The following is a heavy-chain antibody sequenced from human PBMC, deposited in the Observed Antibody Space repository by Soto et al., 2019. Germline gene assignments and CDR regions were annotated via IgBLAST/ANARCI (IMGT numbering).Heavy chain of an antibody. D-gene: IGHD6-6*01. CDR2: MNPNSGNT. Sequence: QVQLVQSGAEVKKPGASVKVSCKASGYTFTSYDINWVRQATGQGLEWMGWMNPNSGNTGYAQKFRGRVTMTSNTSIRTGYMELSSLRSEDTAVYYCARAGRIAARRGGAGGMDVWGQGTTVTVSS. CDR3: ARAGRIAARRGGAGGMDV. CDR1: GYTFTSYD. J-gene: IGHJ6*02. V-gene: IGHV1-8*01.